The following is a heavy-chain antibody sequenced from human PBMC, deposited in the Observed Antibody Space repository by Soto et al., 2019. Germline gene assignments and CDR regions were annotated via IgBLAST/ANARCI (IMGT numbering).Heavy chain of an antibody. J-gene: IGHJ4*02. CDR1: GFTFRSYV. Sequence: EVQLLESGGGLVQPGGSLRLSCAASGFTFRSYVMSWVRQVPGKGLEWVSSISGSGGNTYYADSVKGRFTISRDNSKNMVYLQMNSLRAEDTAMYHCAKDRYYYGSGSYGPRIDYWGQGTLVIVSS. CDR2: ISGSGGNT. V-gene: IGHV3-23*01. D-gene: IGHD3-10*01. CDR3: AKDRYYYGSGSYGPRIDY.